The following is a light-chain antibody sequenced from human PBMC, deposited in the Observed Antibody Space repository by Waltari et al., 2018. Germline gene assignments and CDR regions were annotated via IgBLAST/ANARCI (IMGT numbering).Light chain of an antibody. CDR1: SSDVGGYNY. V-gene: IGLV2-11*01. J-gene: IGLJ2*01. CDR3: CSYAGSYTFVV. CDR2: DVS. Sequence: QSALTQPRSVSGSPGQSVTISCTGTSSDVGGYNYVSWYQQHPGKAPNLMIYDVSKRPSGVPGRFSGSKSGNTASLTISGLQAEDEADYYCCSYAGSYTFVVFGGGTKLTVL.